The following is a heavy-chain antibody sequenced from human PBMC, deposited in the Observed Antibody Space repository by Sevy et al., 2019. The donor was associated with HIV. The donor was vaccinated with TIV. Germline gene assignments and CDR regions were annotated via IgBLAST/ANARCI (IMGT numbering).Heavy chain of an antibody. V-gene: IGHV1-69*13. CDR2: IIPIFGTA. D-gene: IGHD2-15*01. Sequence: ASVKVSCKASGGTFSSYAISWVRQAPGQELEWMGGIIPIFGTANYAQKFQGRVTITADESTSTAYMELSSLRSEDTAVYYCARGMSIGGQLDYWGQGTLVTVSS. CDR3: ARGMSIGGQLDY. CDR1: GGTFSSYA. J-gene: IGHJ4*02.